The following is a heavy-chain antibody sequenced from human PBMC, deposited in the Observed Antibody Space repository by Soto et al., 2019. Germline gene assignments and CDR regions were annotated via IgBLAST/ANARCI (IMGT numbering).Heavy chain of an antibody. Sequence: KTSETLSLTCTVSGGSIGHYYWWTWVRQPPGQGLEWIGEIYRTGSTDYNPSLKSRVTISLDKSENQFSLKVTSLTAADTAVYYCASRDPGTSVDYWGQGTLVTVSS. CDR3: ASRDPGTSVDY. J-gene: IGHJ4*02. V-gene: IGHV4-4*02. CDR1: GGSIGHYYW. CDR2: IYRTGST. D-gene: IGHD1-7*01.